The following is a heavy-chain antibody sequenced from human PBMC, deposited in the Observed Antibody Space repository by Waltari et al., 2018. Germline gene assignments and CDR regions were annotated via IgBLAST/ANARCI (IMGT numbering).Heavy chain of an antibody. J-gene: IGHJ4*02. D-gene: IGHD1-26*01. CDR1: GFAFHNSG. Sequence: EVRLVESGGGLVQPGGSLILSCSASGFAFHNSGMSWVRQDPGKGLECVSSISCRGGTTYYADSVKGRFTMSNDNSKNTLFLQMNSLRVDDTADYYCAKSSGSYYEVFDYWGRGTLVTVSS. CDR2: ISCRGGTT. V-gene: IGHV3-23*04. CDR3: AKSSGSYYEVFDY.